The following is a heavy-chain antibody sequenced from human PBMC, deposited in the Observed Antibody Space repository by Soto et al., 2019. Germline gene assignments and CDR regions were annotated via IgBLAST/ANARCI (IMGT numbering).Heavy chain of an antibody. Sequence: PVGSLRLSCAASGFTFSNYDMHWVRQAPGKGLEWVALMSYDGGNKYYADSVKGRFTISRDNSKNTLYLQMNSLRAEDTAVYYCAKHVRPRYYYDTTGYYRDYWGQGTLVTVSS. V-gene: IGHV3-30*18. J-gene: IGHJ4*02. CDR2: MSYDGGNK. CDR1: GFTFSNYD. CDR3: AKHVRPRYYYDTTGYYRDY. D-gene: IGHD3-22*01.